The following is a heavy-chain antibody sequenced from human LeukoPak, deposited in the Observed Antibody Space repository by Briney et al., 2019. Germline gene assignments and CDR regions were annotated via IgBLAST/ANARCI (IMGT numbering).Heavy chain of an antibody. J-gene: IGHJ4*02. D-gene: IGHD1-14*01. V-gene: IGHV1-2*02. CDR2: INPNSGGT. CDR1: GYTFSDYY. CDR3: ARRYLYYFDY. Sequence: ASVKVSCKASGYTFSDYYIHWVRQAPGQGLEWMGWINPNSGGTNYAQKFQGRVTMTRDTSISTAYMELSSLRSEDTAVYYCARRYLYYFDYWGQGTLVTVSS.